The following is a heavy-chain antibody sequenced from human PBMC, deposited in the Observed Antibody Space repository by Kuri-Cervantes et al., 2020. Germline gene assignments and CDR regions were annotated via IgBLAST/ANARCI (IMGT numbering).Heavy chain of an antibody. CDR2: INPSGGST. J-gene: IGHJ4*02. CDR1: GYTFTSYN. Sequence: ASVKVSCKASGYTFTSYNMFWVRQAPGQGLEWMGIINPSGGSTRYAQKFQDRFTMTRDTSTSTVYMELGSLRSEDTAVYYCATISNLNYPLPFDYWGQGTLVTVSS. CDR3: ATISNLNYPLPFDY. V-gene: IGHV1-46*01. D-gene: IGHD1-7*01.